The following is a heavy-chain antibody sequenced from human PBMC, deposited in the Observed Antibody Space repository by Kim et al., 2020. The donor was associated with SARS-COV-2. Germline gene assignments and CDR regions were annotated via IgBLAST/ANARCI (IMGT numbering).Heavy chain of an antibody. V-gene: IGHV4-34*01. CDR2: INHSGST. Sequence: SETLSLTCAVYGGSFSGYYWSWIRQPPGKGLEWIGEINHSGSTNYNPSLKSRVTISVDTSKNQFSLKLSSVTAADTAVYYCARGLHIAAAGRRGYFDYWG. CDR1: GGSFSGYY. CDR3: ARGLHIAAAGRRGYFDY. D-gene: IGHD6-13*01. J-gene: IGHJ4*03.